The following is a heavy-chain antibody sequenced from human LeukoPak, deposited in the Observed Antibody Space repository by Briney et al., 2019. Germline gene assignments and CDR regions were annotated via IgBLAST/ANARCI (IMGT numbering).Heavy chain of an antibody. CDR2: ISAYNGNT. CDR1: GYTFTSYG. V-gene: IGHV1-18*01. CDR3: ARLSVDYGDYWVDY. J-gene: IGHJ4*02. D-gene: IGHD4-17*01. Sequence: ASVKVSCKASGYTFTSYGISWVRQAPGQGLEWMGWISAYNGNTNYAQKLQGRVTMTTDTSTSTAYMEPRSLRSDDTAVYYCARLSVDYGDYWVDYWGQGTLVTVSS.